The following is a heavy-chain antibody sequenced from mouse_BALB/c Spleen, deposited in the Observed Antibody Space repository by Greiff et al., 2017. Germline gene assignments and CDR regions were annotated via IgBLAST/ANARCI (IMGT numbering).Heavy chain of an antibody. Sequence: VQLQQPGAELVRPGASVKLSCKASGYTFTSYWINWVKQRPGQGLEWIGNIYPSDSYTNYNQKFKDKATLTVDKSSSTAYMQLSSPTSEDSAVYYCTRYYDGYWGFAYWGQGTLVTVSA. D-gene: IGHD2-3*01. CDR3: TRYYDGYWGFAY. CDR1: GYTFTSYW. J-gene: IGHJ3*01. CDR2: IYPSDSYT. V-gene: IGHV1-69*02.